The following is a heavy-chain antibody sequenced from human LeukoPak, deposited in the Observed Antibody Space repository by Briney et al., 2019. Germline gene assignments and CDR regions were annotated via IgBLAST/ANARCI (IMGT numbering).Heavy chain of an antibody. J-gene: IGHJ5*02. Sequence: ASVKVSCKASGYTFTTSSITWVRQAPGQGLEWMGWIDPYSGNKSYAQKLQGRVTLTTDTSTSTAYMELRSLRSVDTAVYYCARDFPGITKLPASWGQGTLVTVSS. CDR1: GYTFTTSS. D-gene: IGHD1-20*01. CDR2: IDPYSGNK. V-gene: IGHV1-18*01. CDR3: ARDFPGITKLPAS.